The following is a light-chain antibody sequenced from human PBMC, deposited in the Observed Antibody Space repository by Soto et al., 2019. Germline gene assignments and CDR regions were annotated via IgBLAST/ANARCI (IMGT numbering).Light chain of an antibody. CDR1: QSVGSSY. Sequence: EIVLTQSPGTVSLSPGERATVSCRASQSVGSSYLAWYQQKPGQAPRLLLYGASSRATGIPDRFSGSGSGTDFPLTISRLEPEDFAVYYGQHFGSSHAPFGGGTKVEIK. CDR2: GAS. CDR3: QHFGSSHAP. J-gene: IGKJ4*01. V-gene: IGKV3-20*01.